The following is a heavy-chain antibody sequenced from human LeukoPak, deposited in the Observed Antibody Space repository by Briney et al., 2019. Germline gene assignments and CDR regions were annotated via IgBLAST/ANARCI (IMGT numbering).Heavy chain of an antibody. CDR1: GLTLSSYA. J-gene: IGHJ4*02. CDR3: AKDEYSSSYYFDY. Sequence: GGSLRLSCAASGLTLSSYAMSWVRQAPGKGLEWVSAISGSGGSTYYADSVKGRFTISRDNSKNTLYLQMNSLRAEDTAVYYCAKDEYSSSYYFDYWGQGTLVTVSS. V-gene: IGHV3-23*01. D-gene: IGHD6-6*01. CDR2: ISGSGGST.